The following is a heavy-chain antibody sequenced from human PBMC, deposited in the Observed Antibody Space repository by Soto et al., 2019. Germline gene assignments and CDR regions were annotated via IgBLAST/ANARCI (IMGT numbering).Heavy chain of an antibody. CDR3: ARHVPAAGYYYGMDV. Sequence: QVQLVQSGAEVKKPGSSVKVSCKASGGTFSSYAISWVRQAPGQGLEWMGGIIALFGTANYAQKFQGRVTITADESTSTAYMERRSLRSEDTAVYYCARHVPAAGYYYGMDVWGQGTTVTVSS. D-gene: IGHD2-2*01. J-gene: IGHJ6*02. CDR1: GGTFSSYA. CDR2: IIALFGTA. V-gene: IGHV1-69*12.